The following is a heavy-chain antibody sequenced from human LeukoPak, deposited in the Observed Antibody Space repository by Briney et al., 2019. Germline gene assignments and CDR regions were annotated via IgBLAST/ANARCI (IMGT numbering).Heavy chain of an antibody. CDR1: GFTFGDYA. J-gene: IGHJ4*02. D-gene: IGHD4-17*01. CDR3: TREPAGDYLIH. V-gene: IGHV3-49*03. CDR2: IRSKAYGGTT. Sequence: GGSLRLSCTASGFTFGDYAMRWFRQAPGKGLEWVGIIRSKAYGGTTEYAASVKGRFTISRDDSKSIAYLQMNSLKTEDTAVYYCTREPAGDYLIHWGQGTLVTVSS.